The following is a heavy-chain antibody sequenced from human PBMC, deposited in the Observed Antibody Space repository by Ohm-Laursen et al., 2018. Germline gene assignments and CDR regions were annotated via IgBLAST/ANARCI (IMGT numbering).Heavy chain of an antibody. D-gene: IGHD3-3*01. CDR3: ARVEYDFWSGYHDAFDI. CDR1: GFTFSSYG. CDR2: IWYDGSNK. Sequence: RSLRLSCAASGFTFSSYGMHWVRQAPGKGLERGAVIWYDGSNKYYADSVKGRFTISRDNSKNTLYLQMNSLRAEDTAVYYCARVEYDFWSGYHDAFDIWGQGTMVTVSS. V-gene: IGHV3-33*01. J-gene: IGHJ3*02.